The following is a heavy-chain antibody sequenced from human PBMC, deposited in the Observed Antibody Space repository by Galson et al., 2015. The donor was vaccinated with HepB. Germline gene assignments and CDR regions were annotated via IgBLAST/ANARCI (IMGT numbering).Heavy chain of an antibody. CDR2: ISGSGGST. J-gene: IGHJ3*02. CDR3: AKLGVGFGDADPLSAFDI. V-gene: IGHV3-23*01. D-gene: IGHD2-21*02. Sequence: SLRLSCAASGFTFSSYAMSWVRQAPGKGLEWVSAISGSGGSTYYADSVKGRFTISRDNSKNTLYLQMNSLRAEDTAVYYCAKLGVGFGDADPLSAFDIWGQGTMVTVSS. CDR1: GFTFSSYA.